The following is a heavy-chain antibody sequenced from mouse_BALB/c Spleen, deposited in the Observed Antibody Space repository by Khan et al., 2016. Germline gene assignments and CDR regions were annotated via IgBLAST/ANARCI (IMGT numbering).Heavy chain of an antibody. J-gene: IGHJ2*01. D-gene: IGHD1-1*01. CDR3: ARNYYGSSYRYCDY. CDR2: IRNKANGYTT. V-gene: IGHV7-3*02. CDR1: GFTFTDYY. Sequence: EVELVESGGGLVQPGGSLRLSCATSGFTFTDYYMSWVRQPPGKALEWLGFIRNKANGYTTEYSASVKGRFTISRDNSQSILYLQMNTLRAADSATYYCARNYYGSSYRYCDYWGQGTTLTVSS.